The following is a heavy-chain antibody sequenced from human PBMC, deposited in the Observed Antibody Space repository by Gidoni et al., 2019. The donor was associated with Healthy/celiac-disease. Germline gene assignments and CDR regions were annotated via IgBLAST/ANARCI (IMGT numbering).Heavy chain of an antibody. V-gene: IGHV1-24*01. D-gene: IGHD1-26*01. CDR2: FDPEDGET. Sequence: QVQLVQSGAEVKKPGASVKVSCKVSGYTLTELSMHWVRQAPGKGLEWMGGFDPEDGETIYAQKFQGRVTMTEDTSTDTAYMELSSLRSEDTAVYYCATDFVGATTFVTAFDIWGQGTMVTVFS. CDR1: GYTLTELS. CDR3: ATDFVGATTFVTAFDI. J-gene: IGHJ3*02.